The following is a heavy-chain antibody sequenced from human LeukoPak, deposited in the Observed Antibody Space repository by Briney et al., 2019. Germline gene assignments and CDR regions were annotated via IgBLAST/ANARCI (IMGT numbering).Heavy chain of an antibody. V-gene: IGHV3-7*01. CDR3: ARGSSGYYCDHFQT. Sequence: GGSLRLSCAAPGFTFSNYWMTWIRQAPGKGLELVANIKQDGIEKYYVDSVEGRFTVSRDNTKNSLFLQMDSLRAEDTAVYYCARGSSGYYCDHFQTWGQGSLVTVSS. CDR2: IKQDGIEK. J-gene: IGHJ1*01. CDR1: GFTFSNYW. D-gene: IGHD3-22*01.